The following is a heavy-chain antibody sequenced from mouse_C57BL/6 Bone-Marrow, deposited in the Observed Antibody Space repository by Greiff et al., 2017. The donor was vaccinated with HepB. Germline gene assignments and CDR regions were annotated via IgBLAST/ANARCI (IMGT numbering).Heavy chain of an antibody. V-gene: IGHV5-17*01. CDR1: GFTFSDYG. CDR2: ISSGSSTI. J-gene: IGHJ2*01. D-gene: IGHD4-1*01. Sequence: EVMLVESGGGLVKPGGSLKLSCAASGFTFSDYGMHWVRQAPETGLEWVAYISSGSSTIYYADTVKGRFTISRDNAKNTLFLQMTSLRSEDTAMYYCARPLTGEYYFDYWGQGTTLTVSS. CDR3: ARPLTGEYYFDY.